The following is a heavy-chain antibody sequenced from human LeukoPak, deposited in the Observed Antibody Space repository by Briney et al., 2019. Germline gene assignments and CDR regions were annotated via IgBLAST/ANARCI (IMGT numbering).Heavy chain of an antibody. CDR3: ARDRRFVGGNWFDP. V-gene: IGHV7-4-1*02. CDR1: GYTFTSYA. Sequence: ASVKVSCKASGYTFTSYAMNWVRQAPGQGLEWMGWIDTNTGNPTYAQGFTGRFVFSLDTSVSTAYLQISSLKAEDTAVYYCARDRRFVGGNWFDPWGQGTLVTVSS. CDR2: IDTNTGNP. J-gene: IGHJ5*02. D-gene: IGHD3-16*01.